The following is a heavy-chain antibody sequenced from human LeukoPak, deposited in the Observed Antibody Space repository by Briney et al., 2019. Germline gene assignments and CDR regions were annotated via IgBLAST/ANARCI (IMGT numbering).Heavy chain of an antibody. D-gene: IGHD2-8*01. CDR1: GFTFSSYT. J-gene: IGHJ6*02. CDR3: ARVLMGLGMDV. Sequence: GGSLRLSCAASGFTFSSYTMNWVRQAPGKGLEWVSSISSSSSYIYYADSVKGRFTISRDNAKNSLYLQMNSLRAEDTAVYYCARVLMGLGMDVWGQGTTVTVSS. V-gene: IGHV3-21*01. CDR2: ISSSSSYI.